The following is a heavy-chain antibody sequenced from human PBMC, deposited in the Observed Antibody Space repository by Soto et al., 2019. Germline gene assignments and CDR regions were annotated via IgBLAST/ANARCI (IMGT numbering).Heavy chain of an antibody. V-gene: IGHV3-23*01. CDR3: ARSILQNSVFGD. Sequence: EVQLLESGGGLVQPGGSLRLSCAASGFSFSTYAMTWVRQAPGKGLEWVSGIRDSDGTTYYADSVKGRFIISRDISENTVYLQMNSLRAEDTALYFCARSILQNSVFGDWGQGTLVTVSS. J-gene: IGHJ4*02. CDR1: GFSFSTYA. CDR2: IRDSDGTT. D-gene: IGHD1-26*01.